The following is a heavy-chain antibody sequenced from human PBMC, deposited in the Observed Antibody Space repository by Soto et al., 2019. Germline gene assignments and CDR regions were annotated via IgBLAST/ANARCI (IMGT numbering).Heavy chain of an antibody. D-gene: IGHD3-10*01. CDR3: ARGSVVRVVTSSHWSAP. J-gene: IGHJ5*02. V-gene: IGHV3-48*02. CDR1: GFIFSSYS. CDR2: ISSSSSTV. Sequence: GGSLRLSCAASGFIFSSYSMNWVRQAPGKGLEWVSYISSSSSTVYYADSVKGRFTISRDNAKNSLYLQMNSLRDGDTAVYYWARGSVVRVVTSSHWSAPWARETRVPVSS.